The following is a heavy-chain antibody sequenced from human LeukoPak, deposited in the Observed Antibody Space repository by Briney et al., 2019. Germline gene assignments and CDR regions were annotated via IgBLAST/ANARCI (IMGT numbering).Heavy chain of an antibody. V-gene: IGHV3-23*01. CDR1: GFTFSSYG. Sequence: GGSLRLSCAASGFTFSSYGMSWVRQAPGKGLEWVSAISGSGGSTYYADSVKGRFTISRDNSKNTLYLQMNSLRAEDTAVYYCAKSDRYSSGWYYFDYWGQGTPVTVSS. D-gene: IGHD6-19*01. J-gene: IGHJ4*02. CDR3: AKSDRYSSGWYYFDY. CDR2: ISGSGGST.